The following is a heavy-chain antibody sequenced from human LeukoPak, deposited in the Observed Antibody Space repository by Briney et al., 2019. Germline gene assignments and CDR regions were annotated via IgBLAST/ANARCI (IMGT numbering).Heavy chain of an antibody. CDR3: AKLMGYCSSTSCYDH. Sequence: GGSLRLSCAASGFTFSSYGMHWVRQAPGKGLEWVAFIRYDGSNKYYADSVKGRFTISRDNSKNTLYLQMNSLRAEDTAVYYCAKLMGYCSSTSCYDHWGQGTLVTVSS. V-gene: IGHV3-30*02. D-gene: IGHD2-2*01. CDR2: IRYDGSNK. J-gene: IGHJ4*02. CDR1: GFTFSSYG.